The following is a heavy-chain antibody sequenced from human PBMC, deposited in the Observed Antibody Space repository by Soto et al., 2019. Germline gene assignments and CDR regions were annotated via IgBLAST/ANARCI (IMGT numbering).Heavy chain of an antibody. Sequence: PGGSLRLSCAASGFTFSSYAMHWVRQAPGKGLEWVAVISYDGSNKYYADSVKGRFTISRDNSKNTLYLQMNSLRAEDTAVYYCARDGSSPALRGYFDYWGQGALVTSPQ. CDR3: ARDGSSPALRGYFDY. J-gene: IGHJ4*02. CDR2: ISYDGSNK. D-gene: IGHD6-13*01. CDR1: GFTFSSYA. V-gene: IGHV3-30-3*01.